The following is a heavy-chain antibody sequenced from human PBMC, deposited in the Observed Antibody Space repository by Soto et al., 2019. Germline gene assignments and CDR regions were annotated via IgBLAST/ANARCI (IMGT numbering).Heavy chain of an antibody. CDR3: ARATSFCGHHAY. CDR2: IYYSGST. Sequence: SLTCTVSGGSFSSGGYYWSWIRQHPGKGLEWIGYIYYSGSTYYNPSLKSRITISLDTSKNQFSLKLSSVTAADTAVYYWARATSFCGHHAYWGRGTLVTVSS. D-gene: IGHD2-21*01. J-gene: IGHJ4*02. CDR1: GGSFSSGGYY. V-gene: IGHV4-31*03.